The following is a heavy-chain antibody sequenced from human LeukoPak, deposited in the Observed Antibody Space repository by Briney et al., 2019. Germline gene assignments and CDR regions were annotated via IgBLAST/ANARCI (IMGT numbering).Heavy chain of an antibody. J-gene: IGHJ6*02. CDR3: AKDRYCSSTSCYGYYYYGMDV. V-gene: IGHV3-23*01. D-gene: IGHD2-2*01. Sequence: GGSLRLSCAASGFTFSSYAMSWVRQAPGKGLEWVSAISGSGGSAYYADSVKGRFTISRDNSKNTLYLQMNSLRAEDTAVYYCAKDRYCSSTSCYGYYYYGMDVWGQGTTVTVSS. CDR1: GFTFSSYA. CDR2: ISGSGGSA.